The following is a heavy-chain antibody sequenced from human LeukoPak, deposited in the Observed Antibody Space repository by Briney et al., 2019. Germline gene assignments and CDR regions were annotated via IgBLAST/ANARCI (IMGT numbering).Heavy chain of an antibody. CDR3: ARGVPTGVDYFDY. Sequence: GGSLRLSCAASGFTFSTYSMNWVRQAPGKGLEWVSYINSSSSTTFYADSVKGRFTISRDDAKNSLYLQMNSLRAEDTAVYYCARGVPTGVDYFDYWGQGTLLTVSS. V-gene: IGHV3-48*04. D-gene: IGHD1-1*01. CDR1: GFTFSTYS. J-gene: IGHJ4*02. CDR2: INSSSSTT.